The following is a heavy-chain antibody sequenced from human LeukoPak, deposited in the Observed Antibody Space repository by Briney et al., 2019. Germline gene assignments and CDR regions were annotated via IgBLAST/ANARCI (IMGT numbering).Heavy chain of an antibody. D-gene: IGHD6-13*01. CDR3: TRSSAAAGYFQH. CDR2: IRSKAYGGTT. Sequence: PGRSLRLSCTASGFTFGDYAMSWVRQAPGKGLEWVGLIRSKAYGGTTEYAASVKGRFTISRDDSKSIAYLQMNSLKTEDTAVYYCTRSSAAAGYFQHWGQGTLVTVSS. J-gene: IGHJ1*01. V-gene: IGHV3-49*04. CDR1: GFTFGDYA.